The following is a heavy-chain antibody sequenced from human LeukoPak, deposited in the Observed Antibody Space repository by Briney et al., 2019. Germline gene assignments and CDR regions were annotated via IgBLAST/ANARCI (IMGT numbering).Heavy chain of an antibody. J-gene: IGHJ5*02. D-gene: IGHD1-26*01. CDR3: ARGSIVGGDWFDP. V-gene: IGHV5-51*01. Sequence: GESLQISFKGSGYSFTSYWIGWVRPMPGKGLEWMGIIYPGDCDTRYSPSFQGQVTISADQSISAAYLQWSSLKASDTAMYYCARGSIVGGDWFDPWGQGTLVTVSS. CDR1: GYSFTSYW. CDR2: IYPGDCDT.